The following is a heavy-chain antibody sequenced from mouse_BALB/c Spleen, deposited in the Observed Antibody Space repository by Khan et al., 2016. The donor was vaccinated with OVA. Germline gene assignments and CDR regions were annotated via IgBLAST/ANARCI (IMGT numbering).Heavy chain of an antibody. CDR1: GYSITSGYG. J-gene: IGHJ2*01. V-gene: IGHV3-1*02. CDR3: ARKARIKY. D-gene: IGHD3-2*02. Sequence: EVKLLESGPGLVKPSQSLSLTCTVTGYSITSGYGWNWIRQFPGNKLEWMGYITYSGSTNYNPSLKSRISITRDTSKNQSFLQLNSVTTEDTATYYRARKARIKYWGQGTTLTVST. CDR2: ITYSGST.